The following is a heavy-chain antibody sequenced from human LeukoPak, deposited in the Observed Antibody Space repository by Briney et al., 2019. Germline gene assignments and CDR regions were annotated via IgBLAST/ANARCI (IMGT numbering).Heavy chain of an antibody. D-gene: IGHD6-13*01. CDR2: IKQDGSEK. V-gene: IGHV3-7*01. J-gene: IGHJ4*02. CDR3: ARDSPGYSSSWY. Sequence: VNIKQDGSEKYYVDSVKGRFTISRDNAKNSLYLQMNSLRAEDTAVYYCARDSPGYSSSWYWGQGTLVTVSS.